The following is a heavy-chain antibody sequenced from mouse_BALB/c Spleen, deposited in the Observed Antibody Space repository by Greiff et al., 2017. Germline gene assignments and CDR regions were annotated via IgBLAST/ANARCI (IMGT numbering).Heavy chain of an antibody. CDR3: AREVYYDPSWLAY. D-gene: IGHD2-4*01. Sequence: EVKLVESGGGLVQPGGSLKLSCAASGFTFSSYGMSWVRQTPDKRLELVATINSNGGSTYYPDSVKGRFTISRDNAKNTLYLQMSSLKSEDTAMYYCAREVYYDPSWLAYWGQGTLVTVAA. J-gene: IGHJ3*01. V-gene: IGHV5-6-3*01. CDR2: INSNGGST. CDR1: GFTFSSYG.